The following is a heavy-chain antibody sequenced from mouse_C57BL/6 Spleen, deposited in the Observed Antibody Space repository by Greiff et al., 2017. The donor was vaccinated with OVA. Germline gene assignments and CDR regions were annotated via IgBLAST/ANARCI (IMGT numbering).Heavy chain of an antibody. D-gene: IGHD2-4*01. CDR1: GYTFTSYW. V-gene: IGHV1-55*01. CDR3: ASSYDYDGAY. J-gene: IGHJ3*01. Sequence: QVHVKQPGAELVKPGASVKMSCKASGYTFTSYWITWVKQKPGQGLEWIGDIYPGSGSTNYNEKFKSKATLTVDTSSSTAYMQLSSLTSEDSAVYYCASSYDYDGAYWGQGTLVTVSA. CDR2: IYPGSGST.